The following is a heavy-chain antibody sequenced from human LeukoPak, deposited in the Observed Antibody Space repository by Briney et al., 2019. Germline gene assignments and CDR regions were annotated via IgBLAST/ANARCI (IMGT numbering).Heavy chain of an antibody. CDR3: ARGGITMVRVMIE. Sequence: GGSLRLSCAASGFTFSSYSMHWVRQAPGKGLEWVSYISGSSTTIYYADSVKGRFTISRDNAKNSLYLQMNSLRAEDTAVYYCARGGITMVRVMIEWGQGTLVTVSS. D-gene: IGHD3-10*01. CDR2: ISGSSTTI. CDR1: GFTFSSYS. J-gene: IGHJ4*02. V-gene: IGHV3-48*04.